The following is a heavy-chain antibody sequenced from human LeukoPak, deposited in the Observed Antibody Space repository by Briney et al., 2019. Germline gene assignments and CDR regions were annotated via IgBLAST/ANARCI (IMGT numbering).Heavy chain of an antibody. CDR2: ISYDGSNK. CDR3: LRDGSSWYFDY. J-gene: IGHJ4*02. CDR1: GFTFSSYG. V-gene: IGHV3-30*03. D-gene: IGHD6-13*01. Sequence: SLRLSCAASGFTFSSYGMHWVRQAPGKGLEWVAVISYDGSNKYYADSVKGRFTISRDNSKNTLYLQMNSLRAEDTAVYYCLRDGSSWYFDYWGQGTLSPSPQ.